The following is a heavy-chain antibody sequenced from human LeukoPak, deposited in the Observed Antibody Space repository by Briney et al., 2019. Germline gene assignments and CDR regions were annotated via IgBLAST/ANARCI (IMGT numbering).Heavy chain of an antibody. Sequence: RSSETLSLTCAVYGGSFSGYYWSWIRQPPGKGLEWIGEINHSGSTNYNPSLKSRVTISVDTSKNQFSLKLSSVTAADTAVYYCARNYDILTGYYRYDYWGQGTLVTVSS. J-gene: IGHJ4*02. CDR1: GGSFSGYY. V-gene: IGHV4-34*01. D-gene: IGHD3-9*01. CDR2: INHSGST. CDR3: ARNYDILTGYYRYDY.